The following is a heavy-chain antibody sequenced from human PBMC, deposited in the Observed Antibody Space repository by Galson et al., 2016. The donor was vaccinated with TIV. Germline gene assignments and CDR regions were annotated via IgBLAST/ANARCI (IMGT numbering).Heavy chain of an antibody. D-gene: IGHD3-22*01. V-gene: IGHV4-31*01. J-gene: IGHJ3*01. CDR1: GGSISSRGYY. CDR3: VRGLLDSSGYYPPPDSFDV. Sequence: TLSLTSTVSGGSISSRGYYWNWIRQHPGKALEWIGDTYYSGSTLSDPSLRRQPTIYLHPPKNHFSLKLSSVTAADTAVYFCVRGLLDSSGYYPPPDSFDVWGLGRMVTVSS. CDR2: TYYSGST.